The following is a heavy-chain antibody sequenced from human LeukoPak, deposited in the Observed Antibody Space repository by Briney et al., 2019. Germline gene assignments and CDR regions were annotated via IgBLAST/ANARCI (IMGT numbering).Heavy chain of an antibody. J-gene: IGHJ4*02. Sequence: GGSLRLSGAASGFTFSNYAMSWVRQAPGKGLEWVSVISGSGSSTYYADSVKGRFTISRDNSKNTLYLQMNSLRAEDTALYYCSKVSRDYYDSSGYYFPPDFDYWGQGTLVTVSS. CDR1: GFTFSNYA. CDR2: ISGSGSST. CDR3: SKVSRDYYDSSGYYFPPDFDY. V-gene: IGHV3-23*01. D-gene: IGHD3-22*01.